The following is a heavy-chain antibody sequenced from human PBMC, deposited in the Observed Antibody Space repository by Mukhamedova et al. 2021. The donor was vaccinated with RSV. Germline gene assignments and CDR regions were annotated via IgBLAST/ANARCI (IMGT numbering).Heavy chain of an antibody. CDR3: ARVGPIRYCSSTSCYTRYYYYMDV. D-gene: IGHD2-2*02. Sequence: NTNYNPSLKSRVTISVDTSKNQFSLKLSSVTAADTAVYYCARVGPIRYCSSTSCYTRYYYYMDVWGKGTTVT. V-gene: IGHV4-34*01. CDR2: NT. J-gene: IGHJ6*03.